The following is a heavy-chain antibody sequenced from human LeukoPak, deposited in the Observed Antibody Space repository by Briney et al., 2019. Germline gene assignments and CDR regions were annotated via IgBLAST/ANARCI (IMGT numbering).Heavy chain of an antibody. J-gene: IGHJ4*02. CDR2: ISSSGSII. D-gene: IGHD3-10*01. CDR3: ASQRFGEFPNY. Sequence: GESLRLSCAASGFTFSDYYMSWIRQAPGKGLEWVSYISSSGSIINYADSVKGRFTISRDNAKNSLYLQMNSLRAEDTAVYYCASQRFGEFPNYWGQGTLVTVSS. V-gene: IGHV3-11*01. CDR1: GFTFSDYY.